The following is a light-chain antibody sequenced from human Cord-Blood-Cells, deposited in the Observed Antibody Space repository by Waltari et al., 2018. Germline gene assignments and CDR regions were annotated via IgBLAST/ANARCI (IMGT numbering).Light chain of an antibody. J-gene: IGKJ3*01. V-gene: IGKV1-5*03. CDR2: KAS. CDR1: QRIGSW. CDR3: QQYNSYSFT. Sequence: DIQMTQSPSTLSASVADIVTITCRASQRIGSWWAWYQQKPGTAPKLLIYKASSLESRGPSRCSGSGAGTEFSLITSSMQPDDFATDYCQQYNSYSFTFGPGTKVDIK.